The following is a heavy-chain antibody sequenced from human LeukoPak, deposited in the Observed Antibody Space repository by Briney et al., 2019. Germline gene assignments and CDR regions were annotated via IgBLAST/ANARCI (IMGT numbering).Heavy chain of an antibody. CDR3: ARTVVPADKPRPDAFDI. CDR2: ISAYNGNT. V-gene: IGHV1-18*01. Sequence: ASVKVSCKASGYTFTSYGISWVRQAPGQGLEWMGWISAYNGNTNYAQKLQGRVTMTTDTSTSTAYMELRSLRSDDTAVYYCARTVVPADKPRPDAFDIWGQGTMVTVSS. CDR1: GYTFTSYG. D-gene: IGHD2-2*01. J-gene: IGHJ3*02.